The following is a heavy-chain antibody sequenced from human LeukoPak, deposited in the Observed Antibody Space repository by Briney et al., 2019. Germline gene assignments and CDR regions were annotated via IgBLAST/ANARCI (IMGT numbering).Heavy chain of an antibody. CDR3: AKDFRIGYSAHFDY. D-gene: IGHD2-21*01. CDR1: GFIFSDYA. CDR2: ISSTGGTT. V-gene: IGHV3-23*01. J-gene: IGHJ4*02. Sequence: PGGSLRLSCAASGFIFSDYAMTWDRQAPGEGLEWVSAISSTGGTTYYADFVKGRFTISRDNSKNTLYLQMDSLRGEDTAVYYCAKDFRIGYSAHFDYWGQGALVTVSS.